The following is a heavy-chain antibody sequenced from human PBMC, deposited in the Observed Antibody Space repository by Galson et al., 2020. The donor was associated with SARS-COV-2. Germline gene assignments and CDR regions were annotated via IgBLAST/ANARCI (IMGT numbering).Heavy chain of an antibody. V-gene: IGHV4-30-2*01. CDR1: GGSISSGGYS. CDR3: ARACCKDYGMDV. J-gene: IGHJ6*02. Sequence: SETLSLTCAVSGGSISSGGYSWSWIRQPPGKGLEWIGYIYHSGSTYYNPSLKSRVTISVDRSKNQFSLKLSSVTAADTAVYYCARACCKDYGMDVWGQGTTVTVSS. CDR2: IYHSGST. D-gene: IGHD2-15*01.